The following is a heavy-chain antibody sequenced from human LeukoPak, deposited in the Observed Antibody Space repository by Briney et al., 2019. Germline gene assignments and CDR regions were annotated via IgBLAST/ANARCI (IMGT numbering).Heavy chain of an antibody. D-gene: IGHD3-22*01. Sequence: SGTLSLTCAVSGGSISSSNWWSWVRQPPGKGLEWIGEIYHSGSTNYNPSLKSRVTISVDKSKNQFSLKLSSVTAADTAVYYCARVGEDYYDSSGYFLDYWGQGTLVTVSS. J-gene: IGHJ4*02. CDR3: ARVGEDYYDSSGYFLDY. V-gene: IGHV4-4*02. CDR2: IYHSGST. CDR1: GGSISSSNW.